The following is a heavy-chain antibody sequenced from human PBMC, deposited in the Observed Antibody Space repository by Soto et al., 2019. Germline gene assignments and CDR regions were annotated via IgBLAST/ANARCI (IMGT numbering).Heavy chain of an antibody. CDR1: GFTFSSYA. CDR3: ARLGYCSSATCKYYFYYYGMDV. V-gene: IGHV3-23*01. J-gene: IGHJ6*02. CDR2: ISGRGTTT. D-gene: IGHD2-2*01. Sequence: HPGGSLRLSCAASGFTFSSYAMSWVRQAPGKGLEWVSAISGRGTTTYYADSVRGRFTVSRDNAKNSLSLEVNSLRDEDTAVYYCARLGYCSSATCKYYFYYYGMDVWGQGTTVTVSS.